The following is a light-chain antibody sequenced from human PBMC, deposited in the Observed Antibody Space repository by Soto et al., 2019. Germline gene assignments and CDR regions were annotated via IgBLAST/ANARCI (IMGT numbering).Light chain of an antibody. CDR2: AAS. J-gene: IGKJ5*01. V-gene: IGKV1-39*01. Sequence: EIKMTQSPSSLSASIGDRVIITCRASQSIGRYLNWYQQKPGKAPQVLIFAASSLESGVPSRFSGSESGTDFTLTIGSLQPEDFATYYCQQSYTTPITFGQGTRLEIK. CDR1: QSIGRY. CDR3: QQSYTTPIT.